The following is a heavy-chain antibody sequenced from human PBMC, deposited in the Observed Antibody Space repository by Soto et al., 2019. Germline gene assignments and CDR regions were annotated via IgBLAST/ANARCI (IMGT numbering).Heavy chain of an antibody. D-gene: IGHD3-10*01. CDR3: ARDLSSEGPLLEFDS. V-gene: IGHV3-66*01. CDR2: IYNEGST. CDR1: GITVSINY. Sequence: VQLVEAGGDLVQPGGSLRLSCAASGITVSINYMSWVRHAPGTGPEWVSVIYNEGSTQYADSVKRRFTISRDDSKNMVYLQMTSLRVEDKAIHYCARDLSSEGPLLEFDSWGQGTLVTVTS. J-gene: IGHJ4*02.